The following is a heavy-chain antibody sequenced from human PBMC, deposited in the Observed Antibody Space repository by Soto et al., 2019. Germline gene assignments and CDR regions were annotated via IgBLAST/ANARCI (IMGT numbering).Heavy chain of an antibody. Sequence: SVKVSCKASGGTFSSYTISWVRQAPGQGLEWMGRIIPILGIANYAQKFQGRVTITADKSTSTAYMELSSLRSEDTAVYYCATIRYYYDSSGHPTPYYFDYWGQG. V-gene: IGHV1-69*02. CDR2: IIPILGIA. CDR1: GGTFSSYT. J-gene: IGHJ4*02. CDR3: ATIRYYYDSSGHPTPYYFDY. D-gene: IGHD3-22*01.